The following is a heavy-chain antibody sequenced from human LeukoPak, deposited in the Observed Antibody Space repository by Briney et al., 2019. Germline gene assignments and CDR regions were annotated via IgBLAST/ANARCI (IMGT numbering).Heavy chain of an antibody. J-gene: IGHJ4*02. CDR1: GFTFNNFG. CDR2: IGYEGVHK. D-gene: IGHD4-23*01. V-gene: IGHV3-30*02. CDR3: AKDLHGGYSSDY. Sequence: GGSLRLSCAASGFTFNNFGMHWVRQAPGKGLEWVSFIGYEGVHKYYADSVKGRFTITKDNSKATLYLQMNSLRPEDTAVYYCAKDLHGGYSSDYWGQGTLVTVFS.